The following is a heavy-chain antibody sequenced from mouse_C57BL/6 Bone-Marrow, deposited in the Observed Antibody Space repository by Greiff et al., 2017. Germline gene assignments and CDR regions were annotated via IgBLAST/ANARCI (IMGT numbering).Heavy chain of an antibody. CDR2: LYPGSGST. V-gene: IGHV1-55*01. CDR1: GYTFTSYW. D-gene: IGHD2-1*01. Sequence: QVQLQQPGAELVKPGASVKMSCKASGYTFTSYWITWVKQRPGQGLEWIGDLYPGSGSTNYNAKFKSKATLTVDTSSSTAYMQLSSLTSEDSAVYYCARGVYYGNSFYAMDYWGQGTSVTVSS. J-gene: IGHJ4*01. CDR3: ARGVYYGNSFYAMDY.